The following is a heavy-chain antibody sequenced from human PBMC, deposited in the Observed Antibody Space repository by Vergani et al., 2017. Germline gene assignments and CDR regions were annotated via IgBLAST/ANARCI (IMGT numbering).Heavy chain of an antibody. CDR1: GAPISYWC. V-gene: IGHV4-4*07. CDR3: ARGSRAAGYSGPDS. CDR2: LCPSGRT. J-gene: IGHJ4*02. Sequence: QVQMQESGPGLVKTSETLSLTCSASGAPISYWCWSWLRQPAGKGLEWIGRLCPSGRTNYKPSLKSRVTMSIDTSKNQFSLTLSSVNATDTAVYYCARGSRAAGYSGPDSWGQGTRVTVSS. D-gene: IGHD6-13*01.